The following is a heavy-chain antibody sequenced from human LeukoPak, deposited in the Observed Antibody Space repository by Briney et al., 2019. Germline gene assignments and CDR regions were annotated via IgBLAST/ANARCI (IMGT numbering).Heavy chain of an antibody. CDR2: INSDGSEG. J-gene: IGHJ4*02. V-gene: IGHV3-7*01. Sequence: GGSLRLSCAVSEFTFSGFWMSWSRQAPGKGLEWVASINSDGSEGYYADVVKGRFTISKDNAKNTVYLQMNSLRAEDTAVYYCVSFYETYWGRGTLVTVSS. CDR1: EFTFSGFW. CDR3: VSFYETY. D-gene: IGHD2/OR15-2a*01.